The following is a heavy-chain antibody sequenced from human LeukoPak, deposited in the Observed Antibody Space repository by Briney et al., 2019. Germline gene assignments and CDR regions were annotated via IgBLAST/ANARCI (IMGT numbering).Heavy chain of an antibody. J-gene: IGHJ5*02. D-gene: IGHD6-25*01. Sequence: PSASVKVSCKASGYTFTGYYMHWVRQAPGQGLEWMGWINPNSGNTHYAQKFQDRVTMTRDTSISTAYMELNSLRSDDTAVYYCAREGAAAEDVNWFDPWGQGTLVTVSS. V-gene: IGHV1-2*02. CDR1: GYTFTGYY. CDR2: INPNSGNT. CDR3: AREGAAAEDVNWFDP.